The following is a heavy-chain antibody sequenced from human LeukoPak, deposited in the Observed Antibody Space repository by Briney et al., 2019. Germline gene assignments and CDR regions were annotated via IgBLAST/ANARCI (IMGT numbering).Heavy chain of an antibody. Sequence: PGGSLRLSCAASGFTFNSSGMHWVRQAPGKGLEWVAFIRYDGSNKYYADSVKGRFTISRDNSKNTLYLQMNSLRAEDTAVYYCAKETGIAATNTGYYYYMDVWGKGTTVTISS. J-gene: IGHJ6*03. CDR3: AKETGIAATNTGYYYYMDV. V-gene: IGHV3-30*02. CDR2: IRYDGSNK. D-gene: IGHD3-9*01. CDR1: GFTFNSSG.